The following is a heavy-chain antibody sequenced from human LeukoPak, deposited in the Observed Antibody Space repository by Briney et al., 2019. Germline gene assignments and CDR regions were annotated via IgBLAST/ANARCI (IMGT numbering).Heavy chain of an antibody. CDR3: ARDSGTTGEVKFDP. CDR2: IYGSGTI. D-gene: IGHD3-10*01. V-gene: IGHV4-4*07. Sequence: PSETLSLTCTVSGGSISRSYWSWMRQPAGKGPEWIGRIYGSGTITYNPSLESRVTMSVDTSKNQFSPKLRSVTAADTAVYYCARDSGTTGEVKFDPWGQGILVTVSS. CDR1: GGSISRSY. J-gene: IGHJ5*02.